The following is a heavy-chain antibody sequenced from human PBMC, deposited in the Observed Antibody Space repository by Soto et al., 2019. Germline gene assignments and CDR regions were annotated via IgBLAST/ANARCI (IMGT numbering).Heavy chain of an antibody. V-gene: IGHV1-3*01. J-gene: IGHJ4*02. CDR3: ARDDSSSRSFDY. CDR2: IIPGSGDT. D-gene: IGHD6-6*01. CDR1: GYTFRIYA. Sequence: ASVKVSCKASGYTFRIYAIHWLRQAPGHSLEWMGWIIPGSGDTKYSQRFQGRVTITWDTSASTAYMELSSLRSEDTADYFCARDDSSSRSFDYWGQGTRVTVSS.